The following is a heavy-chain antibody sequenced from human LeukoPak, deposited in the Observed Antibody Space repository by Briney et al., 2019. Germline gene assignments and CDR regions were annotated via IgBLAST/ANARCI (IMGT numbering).Heavy chain of an antibody. J-gene: IGHJ3*01. V-gene: IGHV1-2*02. CDR1: GYSFSDFY. Sequence: ASVKVSCKASGYSFSDFYIHWVRQAPGQGLEWMGWINPKSGDTTYAERFRGRVTMTRDTSFNTVYLELTSLHSDDTAVFYCARDYSDGYNRRDAFDVWGQGTTLIVSS. D-gene: IGHD5-18*01. CDR2: INPKSGDT. CDR3: ARDYSDGYNRRDAFDV.